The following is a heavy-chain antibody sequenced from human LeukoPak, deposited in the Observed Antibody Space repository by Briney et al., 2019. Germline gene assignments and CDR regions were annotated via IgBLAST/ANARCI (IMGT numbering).Heavy chain of an antibody. CDR2: ISGSGDAT. J-gene: IGHJ4*02. Sequence: GGSLRLSCAASGFTFNNYGMSWVRQAPGKGLEWVSDISGSGDATYYADAVKGRLSISRDNSRNTLFLQMNSLRAEDTAVYYCAKVGELGATSDYFDYWGQGTLVTVSS. V-gene: IGHV3-23*01. CDR1: GFTFNNYG. D-gene: IGHD1-26*01. CDR3: AKVGELGATSDYFDY.